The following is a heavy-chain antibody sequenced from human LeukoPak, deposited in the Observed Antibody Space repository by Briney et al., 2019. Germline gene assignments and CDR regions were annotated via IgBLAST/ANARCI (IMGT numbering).Heavy chain of an antibody. Sequence: SETLSLTCTVSGGSISSYYWSRIRQPAGKGLEWIGRIYTSGSTNYNPSLKSRVAMSVDTSKNQFSLKLSSVTAADTAVYYCARGDVVVAGDGMDVWGQGTTVTVSS. D-gene: IGHD2-21*01. CDR1: GGSISSYY. CDR3: ARGDVVVAGDGMDV. J-gene: IGHJ6*02. V-gene: IGHV4-4*07. CDR2: IYTSGST.